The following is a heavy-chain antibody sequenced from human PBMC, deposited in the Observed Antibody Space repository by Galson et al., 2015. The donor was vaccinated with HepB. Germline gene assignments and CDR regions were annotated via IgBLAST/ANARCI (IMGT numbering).Heavy chain of an antibody. D-gene: IGHD3-10*01. V-gene: IGHV3-15*01. CDR3: TTSIIYGELRLDY. Sequence: SLRLSCAASGFTFSNAWMSWVRQAPGKGLEWVGRIKSKTDGGTTDYAAPVKGRFTISRDDSKNTLYLQMNSLKTEDTAVYYCTTSIIYGELRLDYWGQGTLVTVSS. J-gene: IGHJ4*02. CDR1: GFTFSNAW. CDR2: IKSKTDGGTT.